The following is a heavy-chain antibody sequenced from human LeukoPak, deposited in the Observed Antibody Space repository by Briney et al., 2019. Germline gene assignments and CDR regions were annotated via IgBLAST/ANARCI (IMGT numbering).Heavy chain of an antibody. V-gene: IGHV3-21*01. Sequence: GGSLRLSCAASGFTFSSYSMNWVRQAPGKGLEWVSSISSSSSYIYYADSVKGRFTISRDNAKNSLYLQMNSLRAEDTAVYYCARATAVFPKFDYWGQGTLVTVSS. CDR1: GFTFSSYS. D-gene: IGHD2-21*02. J-gene: IGHJ4*02. CDR3: ARATAVFPKFDY. CDR2: ISSSSSYI.